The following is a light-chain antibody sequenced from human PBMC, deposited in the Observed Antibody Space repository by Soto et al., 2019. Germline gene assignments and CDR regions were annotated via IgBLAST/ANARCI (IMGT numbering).Light chain of an antibody. CDR2: KAS. V-gene: IGKV1-5*03. CDR1: PTISSW. J-gene: IGKJ1*01. Sequence: DIQRTQSPSTLSGSVGDRVTITGRASPTISSWLAWYQQKPGKAPKLLIYKASTLKSGVPSRFSGSGSGTEFTLTISSLKPDDFATDYCQQYNSHSAFGQGTKVDIK. CDR3: QQYNSHSA.